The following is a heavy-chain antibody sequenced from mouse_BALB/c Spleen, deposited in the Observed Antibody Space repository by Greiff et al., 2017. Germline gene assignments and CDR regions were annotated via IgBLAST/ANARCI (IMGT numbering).Heavy chain of an antibody. V-gene: IGHV5-6-4*01. CDR3: TREDYYGSSSYYFDY. J-gene: IGHJ2*01. D-gene: IGHD1-1*01. CDR1: GFTFSSYT. CDR2: ISSGGSYT. Sequence: EVNLVESGGGLVKPGGSLKLSCAASGFTFSSYTMSWVRQTPEKRLEWVATISSGGSYTYYPDSVKGRFTISRDNAKNTLYLQMSSLKSEDTAMYYCTREDYYGSSSYYFDYWGQGTTLTVSS.